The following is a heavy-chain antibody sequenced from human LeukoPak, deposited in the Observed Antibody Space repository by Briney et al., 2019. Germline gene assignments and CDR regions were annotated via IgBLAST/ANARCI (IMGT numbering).Heavy chain of an antibody. V-gene: IGHV4-61*05. CDR2: IYYSGST. CDR3: ARAGYYDFWSGYDFGAFDY. Sequence: PSETLSLTCSVSGDSISSTTYYWGWIRQPPGKGLEWIGYIYYSGSTDYNPFLKSRVTISVDTSKNQFSLKLSSVTAADTAVYYCARAGYYDFWSGYDFGAFDYWGQGTLVTVSS. CDR1: GDSISSTTYY. D-gene: IGHD3-3*01. J-gene: IGHJ4*02.